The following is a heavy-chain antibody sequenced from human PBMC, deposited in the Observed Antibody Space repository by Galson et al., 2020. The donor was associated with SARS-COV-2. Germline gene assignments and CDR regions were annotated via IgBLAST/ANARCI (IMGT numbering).Heavy chain of an antibody. V-gene: IGHV3-48*01. D-gene: IGHD5-18*01. Sequence: GESPKISCAASGFTFSSYSMNWVSQAPGKGLEWVSYISSSSSTIYYADSVKGRFTISRDNAKNSLYLQMNSLRAEDTAVYYCARGPGSRVWIQLHNYYMDVWGKGTSVTVSS. CDR2: ISSSSSTI. CDR3: ARGPGSRVWIQLHNYYMDV. CDR1: GFTFSSYS. J-gene: IGHJ6*03.